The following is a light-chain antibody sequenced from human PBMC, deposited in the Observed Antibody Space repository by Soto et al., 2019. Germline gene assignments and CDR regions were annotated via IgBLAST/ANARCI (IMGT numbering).Light chain of an antibody. CDR1: ESVSSTY. CDR3: QQYGNSPLYI. CDR2: GAS. Sequence: EIVLTQSPGTLSLSPGERATLSCRASESVSSTYLAWYQQKPGQAPRLVVYGASIRATGIPDRFGGSGSGTDFTLTISRLEPDDFAVYYCQQYGNSPLYIFGQGTKLEIK. V-gene: IGKV3-20*01. J-gene: IGKJ2*01.